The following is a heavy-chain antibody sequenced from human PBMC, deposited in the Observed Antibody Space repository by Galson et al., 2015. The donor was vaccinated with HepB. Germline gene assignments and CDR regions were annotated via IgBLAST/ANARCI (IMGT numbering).Heavy chain of an antibody. CDR1: VFTFSIYG. CDR3: ARVGTNPLGYYYYMGV. D-gene: IGHD1-1*01. Sequence: SLRLSCAASVFTFSIYGLNWVRQAPGKGLEWVSYISGSTSIIYYADSVKGRFTISRDNAKNSLYLQMNSLRDEDTAVYYCARVGTNPLGYYYYMGVWGKGTTVTVSS. J-gene: IGHJ6*03. CDR2: ISGSTSII. V-gene: IGHV3-48*02.